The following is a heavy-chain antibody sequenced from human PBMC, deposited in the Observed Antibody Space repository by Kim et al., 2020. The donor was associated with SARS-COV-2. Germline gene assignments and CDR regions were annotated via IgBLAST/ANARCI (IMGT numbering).Heavy chain of an antibody. J-gene: IGHJ4*01. Sequence: GESLKISCKGSGYSFTSYWIGWVRQMPGKGLEWMGIIYPGDSDTRYSPSFQGQVTISADKSINTAYLQWRSLKASDTAMYYCARRAYCSSSSCLPDYWGQGTLVTVSS. CDR3: ARRAYCSSSSCLPDY. V-gene: IGHV5-51*01. CDR2: IYPGDSDT. CDR1: GYSFTSYW. D-gene: IGHD2-2*01.